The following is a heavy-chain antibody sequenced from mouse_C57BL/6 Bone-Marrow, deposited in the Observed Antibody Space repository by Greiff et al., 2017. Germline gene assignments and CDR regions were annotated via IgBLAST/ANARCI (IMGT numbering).Heavy chain of an antibody. Sequence: QVQLQQSGPELVKPGASVKISCKASGYAFSSSWMNWVKRRPGKGLEWIGRIYPGDGDTNYNGKFKGKATLTADKSSSTAYMQLSSLTSEDSAVYFCARYYYAMDYWGQGTSVTVSS. CDR3: ARYYYAMDY. V-gene: IGHV1-82*01. J-gene: IGHJ4*01. CDR1: GYAFSSSW. CDR2: IYPGDGDT.